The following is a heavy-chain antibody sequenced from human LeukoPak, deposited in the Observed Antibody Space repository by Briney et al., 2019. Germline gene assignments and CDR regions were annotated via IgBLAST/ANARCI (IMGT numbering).Heavy chain of an antibody. CDR3: AQGGFYSYGHKPFDP. J-gene: IGHJ5*02. Sequence: SGPTLLHPPPTLTLTCTFSGFSLSTGGVGVGWIRQPPGKALEWLALIYWDDDKRYSPSLKSRLTITKDTSKNQVVLTMTNMDPVDTATYYCAQGGFYSYGHKPFDPWGQGTLVTVSS. D-gene: IGHD5-18*01. CDR2: IYWDDDK. V-gene: IGHV2-5*02. CDR1: GFSLSTGGVG.